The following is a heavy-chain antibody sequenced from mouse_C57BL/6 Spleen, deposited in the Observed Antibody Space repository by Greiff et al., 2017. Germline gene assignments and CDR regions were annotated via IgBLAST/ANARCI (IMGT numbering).Heavy chain of an antibody. D-gene: IGHD2-10*01. J-gene: IGHJ4*01. CDR2: INYDGSST. Sequence: EVKVVESEGGLVQPGSSMKLSCTASGFTFSDYYMAWVRQVPEKGLEWVANINYDGSSTYYLDSLKSRFIISRDNAKNILYLQMSSLKSEDTATYYCARALLYAMDYWGQGTSVTVSS. V-gene: IGHV5-16*01. CDR1: GFTFSDYY. CDR3: ARALLYAMDY.